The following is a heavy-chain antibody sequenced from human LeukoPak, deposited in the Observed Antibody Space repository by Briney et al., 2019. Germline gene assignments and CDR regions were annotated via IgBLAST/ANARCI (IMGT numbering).Heavy chain of an antibody. CDR3: ARGHPDYYGSGSYPNPNYYYYYGMDV. Sequence: SETLSLTCAVYGGPFSGYYWSWIRQPPGKGLEWIGEINHSGSTNYNPSLKSRVTISVDTSKNQFSLKLSSVTAADTAVYYCARGHPDYYGSGSYPNPNYYYYYGMDVWGQGTTVTVSS. J-gene: IGHJ6*02. CDR1: GGPFSGYY. V-gene: IGHV4-34*01. D-gene: IGHD3-10*01. CDR2: INHSGST.